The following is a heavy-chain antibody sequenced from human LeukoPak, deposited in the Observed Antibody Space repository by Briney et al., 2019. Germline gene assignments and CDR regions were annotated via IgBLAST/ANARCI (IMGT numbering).Heavy chain of an antibody. D-gene: IGHD3-3*01. CDR1: GYTFTSYY. Sequence: ASVKVSCKASGYTFTSYYTHWVRQAPGQGLEWMGIINPSGGSTSYAQKFQGRVTMTRDTSTSTAYMELRSLRSDDTAVYYCARAVPPSLEWFYYWGRGTLVTVSS. J-gene: IGHJ4*02. CDR2: INPSGGST. CDR3: ARAVPPSLEWFYY. V-gene: IGHV1-46*01.